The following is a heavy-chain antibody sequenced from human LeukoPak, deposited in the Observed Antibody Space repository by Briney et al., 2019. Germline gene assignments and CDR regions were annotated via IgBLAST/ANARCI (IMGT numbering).Heavy chain of an antibody. D-gene: IGHD2-2*01. CDR2: IKDDGSEQ. CDR3: ARDGPSVTRKYYYYYYMDV. J-gene: IGHJ6*03. Sequence: PGGSPRLSCAASGFTFSSYWMTWVRQVPGKGLEWVASIKDDGSEQPYVDSVKGRFTISRDNAKSSLYLQMNSLRTEDTAVYYCARDGPSVTRKYYYYYYMDVWGNGTTVTVSS. CDR1: GFTFSSYW. V-gene: IGHV3-7*01.